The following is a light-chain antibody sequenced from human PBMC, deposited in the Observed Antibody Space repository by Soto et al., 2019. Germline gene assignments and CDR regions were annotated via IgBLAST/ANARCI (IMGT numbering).Light chain of an antibody. CDR1: SSDVGAYNY. Sequence: QSALTQPASVSGSPGQSITISCTGTSSDVGAYNYVSWYQQHPGKAPKLMIFEVSDRPSGVSNRFSGSKSGNTASLTISGLKAVDGADYYCSSYTTSNTPVFGGGPKLTFL. J-gene: IGLJ2*01. V-gene: IGLV2-14*01. CDR2: EVS. CDR3: SSYTTSNTPV.